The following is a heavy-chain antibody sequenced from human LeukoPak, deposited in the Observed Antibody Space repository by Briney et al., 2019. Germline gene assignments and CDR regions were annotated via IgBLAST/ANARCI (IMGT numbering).Heavy chain of an antibody. D-gene: IGHD3-3*01. Sequence: ASVTVSCKASGYTFTSYDINWVRQATGQGLEWMGWMNPNSGNTGYAQKFQGRVTMTRNTSISTAYMELSSLRSEDTAVYYCARVGYYDFWSGYYQRYNWFDPWGQGTLVTVSS. CDR2: MNPNSGNT. CDR1: GYTFTSYD. CDR3: ARVGYYDFWSGYYQRYNWFDP. J-gene: IGHJ5*02. V-gene: IGHV1-8*01.